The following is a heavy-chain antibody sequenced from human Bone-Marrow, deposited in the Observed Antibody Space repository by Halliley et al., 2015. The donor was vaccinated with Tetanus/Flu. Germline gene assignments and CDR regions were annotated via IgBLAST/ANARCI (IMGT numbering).Heavy chain of an antibody. J-gene: IGHJ4*02. CDR3: AKWRPSDPFDY. D-gene: IGHD3-3*01. V-gene: IGHV3-23*01. CDR2: ISGRGGST. Sequence: ISGRGGSTYDADSVNGRFTISRDNSKNTLYLQMNSLRAEDTAVYYCAKWRPSDPFDYWGLGTLVTVAS.